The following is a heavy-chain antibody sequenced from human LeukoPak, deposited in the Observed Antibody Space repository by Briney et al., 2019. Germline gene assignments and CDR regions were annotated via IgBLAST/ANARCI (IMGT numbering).Heavy chain of an antibody. CDR2: IYYSGST. D-gene: IGHD3-9*01. CDR3: ARQGPLTGYRLGEYNWFDP. Sequence: SETLSLTCTVSGGSISSSSYYWAWIRQPPGKGLEWIGSIYYSGSTYYNPSLKSRVTISVDTSKNQFSLKLSSVTAADTAVYYCARQGPLTGYRLGEYNWFDPWGQGTLVTVSS. CDR1: GGSISSSSYY. V-gene: IGHV4-39*01. J-gene: IGHJ5*02.